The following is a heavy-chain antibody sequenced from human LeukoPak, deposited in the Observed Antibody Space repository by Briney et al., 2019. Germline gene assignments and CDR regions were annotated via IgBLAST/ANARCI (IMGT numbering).Heavy chain of an antibody. CDR2: ISSSSSYI. CDR1: GFTFSSYS. Sequence: GGSLRLSCAASGFTFSSYSMNWVRQAPGKGLEWVSSISSSSSYIYYADSVKGRFTISRDNAKNSQYLQMNSLRAEDTAVYYCARDRLHRVVPESMNVWGKGTTVTVSS. CDR3: ARDRLHRVVPESMNV. J-gene: IGHJ6*04. D-gene: IGHD2-2*01. V-gene: IGHV3-21*01.